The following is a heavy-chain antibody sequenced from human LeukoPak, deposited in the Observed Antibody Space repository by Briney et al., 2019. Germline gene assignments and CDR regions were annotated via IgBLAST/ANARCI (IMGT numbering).Heavy chain of an antibody. Sequence: ASVKVSCKASGGTFSSYAISWVRQAPGQGLEWMGGIIPIFGTASYAQKFQGRVTITADESTSTAYMELSSLGSEDTAVYYCARVGPDAFDIWGQGTMVTVSS. J-gene: IGHJ3*02. CDR2: IIPIFGTA. V-gene: IGHV1-69*13. D-gene: IGHD3-16*01. CDR1: GGTFSSYA. CDR3: ARVGPDAFDI.